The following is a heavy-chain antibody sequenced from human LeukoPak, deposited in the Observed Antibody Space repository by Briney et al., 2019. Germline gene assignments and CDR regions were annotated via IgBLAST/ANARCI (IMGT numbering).Heavy chain of an antibody. J-gene: IGHJ4*02. D-gene: IGHD3-10*01. CDR1: GFTFSSYA. CDR3: AKDLSLLLWFGELLFDY. CDR2: ISGSGGST. V-gene: IGHV3-23*01. Sequence: GGSLRLSCAASGFTFSSYAMSWVRQAPGKGLEWVSDISGSGGSTYYADSVKGRFTISRDNSKNTLYLQMNSLRAEDTAVYYCAKDLSLLLWFGELLFDYWGQGTLVTVSS.